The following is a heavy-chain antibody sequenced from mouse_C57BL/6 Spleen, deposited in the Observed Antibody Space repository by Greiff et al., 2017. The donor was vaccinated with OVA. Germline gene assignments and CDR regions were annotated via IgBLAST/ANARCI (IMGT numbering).Heavy chain of an antibody. J-gene: IGHJ4*01. CDR1: GYTFTDYY. V-gene: IGHV1-76*01. CDR3: ARYGNYGAMDY. CDR2: LYPGSGNT. D-gene: IGHD2-10*02. Sequence: QVQLQQSGAELVRPGASVKLSCKASGYTFTDYYINWVKQRPGQGLEWIARLYPGSGNTYYNEKFTGKATLTAEKSSSPAYMQLSSLTSEDSAVYFCARYGNYGAMDYWGQGTSVTVSS.